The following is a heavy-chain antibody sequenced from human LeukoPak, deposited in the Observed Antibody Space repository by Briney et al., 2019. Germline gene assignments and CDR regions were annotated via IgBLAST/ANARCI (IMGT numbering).Heavy chain of an antibody. D-gene: IGHD2-2*01. Sequence: GESLKISCKGSGYSFTSYWIGWVRQMPGKGLEWMGIIYPGDSDTTYSPSFQGQVTISADKSISTAHLQWSSLKASDTAMYYCARRDGYCSSTSCYADYYYGMDVWGQGTTVIVSS. CDR2: IYPGDSDT. CDR1: GYSFTSYW. CDR3: ARRDGYCSSTSCYADYYYGMDV. V-gene: IGHV5-51*01. J-gene: IGHJ6*02.